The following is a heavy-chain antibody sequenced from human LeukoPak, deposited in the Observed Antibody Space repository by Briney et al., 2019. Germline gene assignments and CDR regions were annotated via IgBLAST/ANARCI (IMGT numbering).Heavy chain of an antibody. D-gene: IGHD4-23*01. Sequence: SGGSLRLSCAASGFTFSSYAMSWVRQAPGRGLEWVSSLSPSGASIYYADSVEGRFTISRDNSKNTLYLQMNNLRAEDTALYYCAAGPYGGNTPFDYWGQGTLVTISS. CDR2: LSPSGASI. CDR1: GFTFSSYA. CDR3: AAGPYGGNTPFDY. J-gene: IGHJ4*02. V-gene: IGHV3-23*01.